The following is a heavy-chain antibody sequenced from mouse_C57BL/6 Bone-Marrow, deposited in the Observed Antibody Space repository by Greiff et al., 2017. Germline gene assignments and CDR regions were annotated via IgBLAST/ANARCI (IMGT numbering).Heavy chain of an antibody. J-gene: IGHJ3*01. Sequence: QVQLQQSGPELVRPGASVKISCKASGYTFTSYWMQWVRQRPGQGLEWIGEIYPGSGSTNYNEKFKGKATLTVDTSSSTAYMQLSSLTSEDAAVYFCARSRYGYPWFAYWGQGTLVTVSA. V-gene: IGHV1-56*01. D-gene: IGHD2-2*01. CDR3: ARSRYGYPWFAY. CDR1: GYTFTSYW. CDR2: IYPGSGST.